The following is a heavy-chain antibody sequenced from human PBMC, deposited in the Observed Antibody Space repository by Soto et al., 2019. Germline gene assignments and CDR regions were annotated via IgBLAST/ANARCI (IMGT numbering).Heavy chain of an antibody. CDR3: AGEGKIRYFDWLLHNWFDP. V-gene: IGHV3-11*01. CDR1: GFTFSDYY. D-gene: IGHD3-9*01. J-gene: IGHJ5*02. Sequence: GGSLRLSCAASGFTFSDYYMSWIRQAPGKGLEWVSYISSSGSTIYYADSVKGRFTISRDNAKNSLYLQMNSLRAEDTAVYYCAGEGKIRYFDWLLHNWFDPWGQGTLVTVSS. CDR2: ISSSGSTI.